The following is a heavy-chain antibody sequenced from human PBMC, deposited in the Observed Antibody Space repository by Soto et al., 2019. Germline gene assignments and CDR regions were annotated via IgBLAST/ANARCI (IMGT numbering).Heavy chain of an antibody. CDR1: GFTFSSYS. V-gene: IGHV3-48*01. CDR3: AKDAEGVWSYFAY. J-gene: IGHJ4*02. D-gene: IGHD6-19*01. Sequence: GGSLRHTCAASGFTFSSYSMNWVRQAPGKGLEWLSYIGSSSSTIYYADSVKGRFTISRDNAKNSLYLQMISLRAEDTAVYYCAKDAEGVWSYFAYWGQGTLVTVSS. CDR2: IGSSSSTI.